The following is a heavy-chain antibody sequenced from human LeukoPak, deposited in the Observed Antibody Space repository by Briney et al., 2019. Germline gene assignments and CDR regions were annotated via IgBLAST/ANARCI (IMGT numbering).Heavy chain of an antibody. J-gene: IGHJ4*02. Sequence: ASVTVSCKASGYTFTGYYMHWVRQAPGQGLEWMGWINPYSGATNYAQKFQGRVTMTRDTPISTAYMDLSSLKSDDTAVYYCARAHIGNDLFIDYWGQGTLVTVSS. CDR1: GYTFTGYY. D-gene: IGHD2-21*01. CDR3: ARAHIGNDLFIDY. V-gene: IGHV1-2*02. CDR2: INPYSGAT.